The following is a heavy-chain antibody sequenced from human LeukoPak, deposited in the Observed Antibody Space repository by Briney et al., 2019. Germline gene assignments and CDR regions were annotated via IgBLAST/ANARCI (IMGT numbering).Heavy chain of an antibody. J-gene: IGHJ4*02. V-gene: IGHV4-34*01. CDR2: INHSGST. CDR1: GGSFSGYY. Sequence: SATLSLTCAVYGGSFSGYYWSWIRPPPGKGLEWIGEINHSGSTNYNPSLKSRVTVSVDTSKNQLSLKLRSVTAADTAVYYCARGLVPATPIWGYWGLGTLVTVSS. D-gene: IGHD2-15*01. CDR3: ARGLVPATPIWGY.